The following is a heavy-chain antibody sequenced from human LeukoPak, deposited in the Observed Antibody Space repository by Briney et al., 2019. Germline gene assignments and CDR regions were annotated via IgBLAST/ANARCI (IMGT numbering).Heavy chain of an antibody. CDR2: ISSSGSTI. J-gene: IGHJ4*02. Sequence: GGSLRLSCAASGFTFSSYEMNWVRQAPGKGLEWVSYISSSGSTIYYADSVKGRFTISRDNAKNSLYLQMNSLRAEDTAVYYCAREFSGSNYGFPFDYWGQGTLVTVSS. CDR1: GFTFSSYE. D-gene: IGHD1-26*01. V-gene: IGHV3-48*03. CDR3: AREFSGSNYGFPFDY.